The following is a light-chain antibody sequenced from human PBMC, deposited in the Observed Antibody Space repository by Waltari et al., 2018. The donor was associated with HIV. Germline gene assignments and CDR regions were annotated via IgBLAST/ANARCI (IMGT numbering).Light chain of an antibody. Sequence: QSALTQPASVSGSFGQSITISCTGTSSDVGSYNLFSWYQYHPGKAPKLIIYEVSKRPSGVSNLFSGSKSGNTAFLTVSVLQAEDEAHYYCCSYARSGIPFGGGTKLTVL. J-gene: IGLJ2*01. CDR2: EVS. V-gene: IGLV2-23*02. CDR1: SSDVGSYNL. CDR3: CSYARSGIP.